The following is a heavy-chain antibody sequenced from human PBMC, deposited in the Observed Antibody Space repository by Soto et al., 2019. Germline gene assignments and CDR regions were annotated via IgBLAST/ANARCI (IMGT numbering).Heavy chain of an antibody. Sequence: TLSLTCTVSGGSISSCGYYWSWIRQHPGKGLEWIGYIYYSGSTYYNPSLKSRVTISVDTSKNQFSLKLSSVTAADTAVYYCARGNSSGYLRLYYYGMDVWGQGTTVTVSS. CDR3: ARGNSSGYLRLYYYGMDV. V-gene: IGHV4-31*03. D-gene: IGHD3-22*01. J-gene: IGHJ6*02. CDR1: GGSISSCGYY. CDR2: IYYSGST.